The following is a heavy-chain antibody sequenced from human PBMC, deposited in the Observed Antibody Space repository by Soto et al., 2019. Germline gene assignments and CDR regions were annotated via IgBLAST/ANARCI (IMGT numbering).Heavy chain of an antibody. D-gene: IGHD2-8*01. CDR1: GFTFSSYA. Sequence: PGGSLRLSCATSGFTFSSYAMSWVRQAPGKGLEWVSAISGSGGSTYYADSVKGRFTISRDNSKNTLYLQMNSLRAEDTAVYYCAKDRRYCTNGVCQYYFDYWGQGTLVTVSS. CDR2: ISGSGGST. J-gene: IGHJ4*02. CDR3: AKDRRYCTNGVCQYYFDY. V-gene: IGHV3-23*01.